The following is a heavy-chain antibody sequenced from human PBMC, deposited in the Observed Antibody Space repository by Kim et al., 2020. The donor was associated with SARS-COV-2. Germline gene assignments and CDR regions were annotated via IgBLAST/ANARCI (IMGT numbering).Heavy chain of an antibody. D-gene: IGHD1-7*01. J-gene: IGHJ4*02. CDR3: ARVVPGTNIFDY. CDR1: GFTFSNSW. CDR2: INTDGRDT. Sequence: GGSLRLSCVTSGFTFSNSWMHWVRQAPGNGLVCVSRINTDGRDTSYADSVKGRFTISRDNAKNTLYLQMNSLRAEDTAVYYCARVVPGTNIFDYWGQGTLVTVSS. V-gene: IGHV3-74*01.